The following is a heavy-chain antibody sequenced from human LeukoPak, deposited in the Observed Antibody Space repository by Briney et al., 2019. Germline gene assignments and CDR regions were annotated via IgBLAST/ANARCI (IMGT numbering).Heavy chain of an antibody. D-gene: IGHD2-2*01. V-gene: IGHV4-30-2*05. J-gene: IGHJ4*02. Sequence: SETLSLTCTVSGGSISSGGYYWSWIRQPPGKGLEWIGYIYHSGSTYYNPSLKSRVTISVDTSKNQFSLKLSSVTAADTAVYYCAREVIVVVPAAAGVDYWGQGTLVTVSS. CDR2: IYHSGST. CDR3: AREVIVVVPAAAGVDY. CDR1: GGSISSGGYY.